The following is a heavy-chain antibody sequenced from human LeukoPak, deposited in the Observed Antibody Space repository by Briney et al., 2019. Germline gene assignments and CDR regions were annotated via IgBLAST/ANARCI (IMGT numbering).Heavy chain of an antibody. J-gene: IGHJ4*02. D-gene: IGHD3-3*01. V-gene: IGHV3-21*01. CDR1: GFTFSSYS. CDR2: ISSSSSYI. Sequence: PGGSLSLSCAASGFTFSSYSMNWVRQAPGKGLEWVSSISSSSSYIYYADSVKGRFTISRDNAKNSLYLQMNSLRAEDTAVYYCARAEVGDTIFGVVITAYYFDYWGQGTLVTVSS. CDR3: ARAEVGDTIFGVVITAYYFDY.